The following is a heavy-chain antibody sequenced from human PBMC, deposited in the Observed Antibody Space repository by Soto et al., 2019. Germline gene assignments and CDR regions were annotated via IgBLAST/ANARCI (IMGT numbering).Heavy chain of an antibody. CDR1: GFTFRDYA. J-gene: IGHJ4*02. V-gene: IGHV3-23*01. CDR2: ISGSGDSA. D-gene: IGHD6-19*01. Sequence: VQLLESGGGLVQPGGSLRLSCAASGFTFRDYAMNWVRQAPGQGLEWVSDISGSGDSARYADSVRGRFTISRDNSRNTLYLQMNSLRVDDTAVYYCGKERRGSGWSVCNYWGQGTLVTVSS. CDR3: GKERRGSGWSVCNY.